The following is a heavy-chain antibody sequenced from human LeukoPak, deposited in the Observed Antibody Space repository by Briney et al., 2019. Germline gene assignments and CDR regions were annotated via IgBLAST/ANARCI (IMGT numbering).Heavy chain of an antibody. CDR2: ITISSTFI. CDR3: ARRDHSITMVRGVTYYYYNGMDV. J-gene: IGHJ6*02. D-gene: IGHD3-10*01. V-gene: IGHV3-21*01. Sequence: GGSLRLSCAASGFSLSSYSMNWVRQAPGKGLEWVSSITISSTFIYYADSVKGRFTISRDNAESSLFLQMNSLRAEDTAVYYCARRDHSITMVRGVTYYYYNGMDVWGQGTTVTVS. CDR1: GFSLSSYS.